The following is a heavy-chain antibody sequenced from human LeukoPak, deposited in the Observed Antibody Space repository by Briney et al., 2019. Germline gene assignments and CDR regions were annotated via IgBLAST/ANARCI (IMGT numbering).Heavy chain of an antibody. V-gene: IGHV4-34*01. CDR3: ARVAWGSGSFYMDV. CDR2: INHSGST. CDR1: GGSFSGYY. D-gene: IGHD3-10*01. J-gene: IGHJ6*03. Sequence: SETLSLTCAVYGGSFSGYYWSWIRQPPGKGLEWIGEINHSGSTNYNPSLKSRVTISVDTSKNQFSLKLSSVTAADTAVYYCARVAWGSGSFYMDVWGKGTTVTISS.